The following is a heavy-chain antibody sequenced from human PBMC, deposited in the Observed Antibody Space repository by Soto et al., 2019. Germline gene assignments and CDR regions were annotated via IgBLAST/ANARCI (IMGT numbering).Heavy chain of an antibody. CDR2: IYYSGST. CDR1: GGSISSYY. CDR3: ARGGRSAYYYYMGV. J-gene: IGHJ6*03. V-gene: IGHV4-59*01. Sequence: TLSLTCTVSGGSISSYYWSWIRQPPGKGLEWIGYIYYSGSTNYNPSLKSRVTISVDTSKNQFSLKLSSVTAADTAVYYCARGGRSAYYYYMGVWGKGTTVTVS.